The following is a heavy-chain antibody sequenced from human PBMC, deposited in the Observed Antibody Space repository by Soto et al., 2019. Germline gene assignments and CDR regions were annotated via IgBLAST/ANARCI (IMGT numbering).Heavy chain of an antibody. CDR3: AQDRGWGVVSPSHDY. V-gene: IGHV3-23*01. CDR2: IRGTGGET. J-gene: IGHJ4*02. CDR1: GFTFRNFV. D-gene: IGHD2-21*01. Sequence: EVQLLESGGGIVQPGGSLRVSCVASGFTFRNFVMSWVRQAPGKGLEWVSAIRGTGGETFYAYSVKGRFAISRDNSKNTLYLQMNSLRDEDTSLYFCAQDRGWGVVSPSHDYWGQGTLVTVSS.